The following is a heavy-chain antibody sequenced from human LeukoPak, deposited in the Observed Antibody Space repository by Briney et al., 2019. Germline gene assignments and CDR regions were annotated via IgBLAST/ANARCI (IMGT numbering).Heavy chain of an antibody. V-gene: IGHV3-11*01. CDR3: ARDVGYCSGGSCPLYGMDV. CDR2: ISSSGSTI. Sequence: PGGSLRLSCAASGFTFSDYYMSWIRQAPGKGLEWVSYISSSGSTIYYADSVRGRFTISRDNAKNSLYLQMNSLRAEDTAVYYCARDVGYCSGGSCPLYGMDVWGQGTTVTVSS. D-gene: IGHD2-15*01. CDR1: GFTFSDYY. J-gene: IGHJ6*02.